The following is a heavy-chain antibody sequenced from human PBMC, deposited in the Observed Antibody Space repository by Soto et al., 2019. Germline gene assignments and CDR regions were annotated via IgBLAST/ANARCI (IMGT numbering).Heavy chain of an antibody. D-gene: IGHD2-2*01. J-gene: IGHJ6*01. CDR1: GFTFSSYS. Sequence: EVQLVESGGGLVKPGGSLRLSCAASGFTFSSYSMNWVRQAPGKGLEWVSSISSSSSYIYYADSVKGRFTISRDNAKNSLYLQMNSLRAEDTAVYYCARDLVVLVPAADYYYYGMDVW. CDR3: ARDLVVLVPAADYYYYGMDV. CDR2: ISSSSSYI. V-gene: IGHV3-21*01.